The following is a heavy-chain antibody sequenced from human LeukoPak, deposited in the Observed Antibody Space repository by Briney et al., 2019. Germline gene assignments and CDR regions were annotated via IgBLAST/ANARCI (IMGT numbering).Heavy chain of an antibody. CDR2: IYFIGST. D-gene: IGHD5-24*01. Sequence: PPGTLSLTCTGSRGSLSSYYWSWIRQPPAKGRDGMGYIYFIGSTNYNPSLKSRVTISVDTSKDQFSLKLTSVTAADTAVYYCERDRDGNNWFAGWGQGTMVTASS. CDR1: RGSLSSYY. V-gene: IGHV4-59*01. J-gene: IGHJ5*02. CDR3: ERDRDGNNWFAG.